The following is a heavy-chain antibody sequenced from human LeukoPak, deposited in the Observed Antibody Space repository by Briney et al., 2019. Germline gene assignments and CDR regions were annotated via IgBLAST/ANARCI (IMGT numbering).Heavy chain of an antibody. CDR2: IYYSGNT. CDR3: ARGPGYYGSGSYPSVY. Sequence: KPSETLSLTCTVSGGSISSSSYYWGWIRQPPGKGLEWIGSIYYSGNTYYNPSLKSRVTLSVDTSKNQFSLKLRFVTAADTAVYYCARGPGYYGSGSYPSVYWGQGTLVTVSS. V-gene: IGHV4-39*07. CDR1: GGSISSSSYY. J-gene: IGHJ4*02. D-gene: IGHD3-10*01.